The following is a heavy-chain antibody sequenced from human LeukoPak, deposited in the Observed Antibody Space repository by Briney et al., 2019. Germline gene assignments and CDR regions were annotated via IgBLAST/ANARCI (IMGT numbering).Heavy chain of an antibody. Sequence: GGSLRLSCAASGFTVSSTYMSWVRQAPGKGLEWVSVIYSGGNIYYIDSVKGRFTISRDNAKNTVYLQMNSLRAEDTAVYYCARGIAARRWGQGTLVTVSS. CDR3: ARGIAARR. J-gene: IGHJ4*02. CDR2: IYSGGNI. D-gene: IGHD6-6*01. V-gene: IGHV3-53*01. CDR1: GFTVSSTY.